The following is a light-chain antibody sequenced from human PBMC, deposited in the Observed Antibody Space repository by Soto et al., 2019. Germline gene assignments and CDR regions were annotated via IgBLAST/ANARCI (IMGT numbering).Light chain of an antibody. CDR2: EVS. CDR1: SSDFGGYNY. Sequence: LTQPPSASGSPGQSVTISCTGTSSDFGGYNYVSWYQQHPGKAPKLMIYEVSKRPSGVPDRFSGSKSGNTASLTVSGLQAEDEADYYCSSYAGSNYVFGTG. V-gene: IGLV2-8*01. J-gene: IGLJ1*01. CDR3: SSYAGSNYV.